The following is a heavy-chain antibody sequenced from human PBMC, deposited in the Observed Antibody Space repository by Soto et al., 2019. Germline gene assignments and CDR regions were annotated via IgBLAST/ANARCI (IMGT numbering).Heavy chain of an antibody. CDR2: ISYDGSNK. V-gene: IGHV3-30*18. J-gene: IGHJ3*02. CDR3: AKDPALEGFDAFDI. CDR1: GFTFSSYG. Sequence: QVQLVESGGGVVQPGRSLRLSCAASGFTFSSYGMHWVRQAPGKGLEWVAVISYDGSNKYYADSVKGRFTISRDNSKNTLYLQMNSLRAEDTAVYYCAKDPALEGFDAFDIWGQGTMVTVSS.